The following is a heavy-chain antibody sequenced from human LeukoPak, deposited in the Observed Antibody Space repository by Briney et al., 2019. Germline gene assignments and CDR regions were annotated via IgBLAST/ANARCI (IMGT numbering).Heavy chain of an antibody. CDR1: GYTFTGCY. CDR3: ARDSCSSTSCDSRPAYYYYYYMDV. Sequence: GASVKVSYKASGYTFTGCYMHWVRQAPGQGLEWMGWINPNSGSTNYAQKFQGRVTMTRDTSISTAYMELSSLRSDDTALYYCARDSCSSTSCDSRPAYYYYYYMDVWGKGTTATVSS. J-gene: IGHJ6*03. V-gene: IGHV1-2*02. D-gene: IGHD2-2*01. CDR2: INPNSGST.